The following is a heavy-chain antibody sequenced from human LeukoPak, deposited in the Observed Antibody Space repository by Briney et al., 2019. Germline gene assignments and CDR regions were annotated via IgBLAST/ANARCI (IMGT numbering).Heavy chain of an antibody. D-gene: IGHD6-13*01. J-gene: IGHJ4*02. CDR2: ISSSSSYI. CDR3: ARDIADERDY. V-gene: IGHV3-21*01. CDR1: GFTFGRFA. Sequence: GGSLRLSCAASGFTFGRFAMSWVRQAPGKGPEWVSGISSSSSYIYYADSVKGRFTISRDNAKNSLYLQMNSLRAEDTAVYYCARDIADERDYWGQGTLVTVSS.